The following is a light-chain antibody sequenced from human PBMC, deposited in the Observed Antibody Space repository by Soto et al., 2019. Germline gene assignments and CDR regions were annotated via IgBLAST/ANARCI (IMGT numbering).Light chain of an antibody. J-gene: IGLJ6*01. V-gene: IGLV2-8*01. CDR1: KNDIGVYDF. CDR2: EVV. Sequence: QSVLTQPPSASGSPGQTFTISCTGTKNDIGVYDFVSWYQHHPGKAPRLIIYEVVQRPSVVPYRFSCSKSGNTASLAVSGLQAGDEADYFWQLSAGSNTYGVGSGDKV. CDR3: QLSAGSNTYG.